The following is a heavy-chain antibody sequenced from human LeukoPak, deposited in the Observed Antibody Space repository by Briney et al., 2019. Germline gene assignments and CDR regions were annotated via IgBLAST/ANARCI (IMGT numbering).Heavy chain of an antibody. D-gene: IGHD1-26*01. Sequence: PSETLSLTCTVSGGSISSSGYYWGWIRQPPGKGLEWIGSMYYSGSTYSNPSLMSRVTISVDTSKNEFSLKLSSVTAADTAVYYCARLGNSGSYYERAFDIWGQGTMVTVSS. J-gene: IGHJ3*02. CDR2: MYYSGST. CDR1: GGSISSSGYY. V-gene: IGHV4-39*01. CDR3: ARLGNSGSYYERAFDI.